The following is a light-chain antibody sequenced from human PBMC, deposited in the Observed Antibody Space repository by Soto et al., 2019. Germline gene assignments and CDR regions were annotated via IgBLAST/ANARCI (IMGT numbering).Light chain of an antibody. V-gene: IGLV2-23*02. CDR3: CSFAGSSTFWV. Sequence: QSALTQPASVSGSPGQSITISCSGTTSDVGGYDVVSWYQQHPGKAPKLMIFEVNQRPSGVSDRFSGSKSGNTASLTISGLQAGDEADYYCCSFAGSSTFWVXGGGAKVTVL. CDR2: EVN. J-gene: IGLJ3*02. CDR1: TSDVGGYDV.